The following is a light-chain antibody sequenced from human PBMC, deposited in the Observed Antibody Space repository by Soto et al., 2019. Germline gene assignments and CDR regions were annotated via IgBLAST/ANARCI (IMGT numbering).Light chain of an antibody. J-gene: IGLJ1*01. Sequence: ALTQPASVSGSPGQSITISCTGTTSYVGRYNYVSWYQQHPGKAPKLIIYDVSNRPSGVSNRFSGSKSGNTASLTISGLQAEDEADYYCNSYTSSSTYVFGTGTKVTVL. V-gene: IGLV2-14*01. CDR1: TSYVGRYNY. CDR3: NSYTSSSTYV. CDR2: DVS.